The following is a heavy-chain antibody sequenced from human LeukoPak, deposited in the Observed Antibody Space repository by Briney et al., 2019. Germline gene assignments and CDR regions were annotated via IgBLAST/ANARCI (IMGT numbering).Heavy chain of an antibody. J-gene: IGHJ4*02. CDR2: ISSSGSTI. Sequence: PGGSLRLSCAASGFTFSSYEMNWVRQAPGKGLEWVSYISSSGSTIYSAESVKGRFTISRDNAKNSLYLQMNSLRAEDTAVYYCSRGYNYRNNYWGQGTLVTVSS. CDR1: GFTFSSYE. CDR3: SRGYNYRNNY. D-gene: IGHD5-24*01. V-gene: IGHV3-48*03.